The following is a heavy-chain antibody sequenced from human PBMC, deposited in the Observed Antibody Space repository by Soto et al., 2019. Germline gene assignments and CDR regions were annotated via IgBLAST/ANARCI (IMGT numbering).Heavy chain of an antibody. CDR3: ARDSSGWYYYCYYGMDV. Sequence: GGSLRLSCAASGFTFSSYSMNWVRQAPGKGLEWVSSISSSSSYIYYADSVKGRFTISRDNAKNSLYLQMNSLRAEDTAVYFCARDSSGWYYYCYYGMDVWGQGTTVTVSS. CDR1: GFTFSSYS. CDR2: ISSSSSYI. D-gene: IGHD6-19*01. V-gene: IGHV3-21*01. J-gene: IGHJ6*02.